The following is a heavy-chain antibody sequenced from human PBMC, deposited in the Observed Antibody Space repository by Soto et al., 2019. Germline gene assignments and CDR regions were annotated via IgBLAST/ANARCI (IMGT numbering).Heavy chain of an antibody. V-gene: IGHV3-15*01. Sequence: EVQLVESGGGLVKPGGSLRLSCAASGFTFSKAWMSWVRQAPGKGLEWVGRIKSKTDGGTTDYAAPVKGRFTISRDDSKNTLYLQMNSLKTEDTAVYYCTTAWDYGVRDYWGQGTLVTVSS. CDR2: IKSKTDGGTT. J-gene: IGHJ4*02. CDR3: TTAWDYGVRDY. D-gene: IGHD4-17*01. CDR1: GFTFSKAW.